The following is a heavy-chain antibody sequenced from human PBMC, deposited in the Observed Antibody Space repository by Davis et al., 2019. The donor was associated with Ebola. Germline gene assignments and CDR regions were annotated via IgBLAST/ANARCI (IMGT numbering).Heavy chain of an antibody. J-gene: IGHJ6*02. Sequence: GESLKISCAASGFTFYRYEMNWVRQAPGKGLEWVSYISGSATSTFYADSVKGRFTISRDNAKNSLYLQMNSLRAEDTAVYYCARGGGLHSGSFLGQGWSYYYYGMDVWGQGTTVTVSS. CDR2: ISGSATST. V-gene: IGHV3-48*03. CDR3: ARGGGLHSGSFLGQGWSYYYYGMDV. CDR1: GFTFYRYE. D-gene: IGHD1-26*01.